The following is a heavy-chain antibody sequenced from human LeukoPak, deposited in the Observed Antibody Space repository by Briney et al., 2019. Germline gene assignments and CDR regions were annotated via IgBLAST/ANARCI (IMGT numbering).Heavy chain of an antibody. J-gene: IGHJ6*03. Sequence: SETLSLTCTVSGGSISDYYWSWVRQPAGKGLEWIGRIYSSGSTNYNPSLKSRVTMSVDTSKNQFSLKLSSMTAADTAVYFCAREVQYRGYYYYYMDVWGKGTTVTVSS. V-gene: IGHV4-4*07. D-gene: IGHD3-16*02. CDR2: IYSSGST. CDR3: AREVQYRGYYYYYMDV. CDR1: GGSISDYY.